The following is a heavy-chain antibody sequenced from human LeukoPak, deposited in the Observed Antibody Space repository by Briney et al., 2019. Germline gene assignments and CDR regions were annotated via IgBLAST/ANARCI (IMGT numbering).Heavy chain of an antibody. V-gene: IGHV3-23*01. CDR1: GIGFSSYA. J-gene: IGHJ4*02. Sequence: GGSLRLSYEVSGIGFSSYAMSWVRQAPGKGPEWVSVIRESGGSTAYADSVTGRFTISRDNSKNTLYLQMNSLRVEDTAVYYCARDTLAVAGDFDYWGQGTLVTVSS. CDR2: IRESGGST. CDR3: ARDTLAVAGDFDY. D-gene: IGHD6-19*01.